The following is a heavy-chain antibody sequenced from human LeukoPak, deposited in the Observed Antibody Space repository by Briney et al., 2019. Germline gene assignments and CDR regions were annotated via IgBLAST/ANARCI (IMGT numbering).Heavy chain of an antibody. CDR2: ISAYNGNT. V-gene: IGHV1-18*01. Sequence: GASVKLSCKASGYTFTSYGISWVRQAPGQGLEWMGWISAYNGNTNYAQKLQGRVTMTTDTSTSTVYMELSSLRSEDTAVYYCATDLVVVVPAAPLGYWGQGTLVTVSS. D-gene: IGHD2-2*01. CDR1: GYTFTSYG. J-gene: IGHJ4*02. CDR3: ATDLVVVVPAAPLGY.